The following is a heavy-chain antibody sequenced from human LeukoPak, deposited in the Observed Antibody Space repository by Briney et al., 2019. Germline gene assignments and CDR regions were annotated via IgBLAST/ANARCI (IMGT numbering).Heavy chain of an antibody. J-gene: IGHJ4*02. Sequence: GGSLRLSCAASGFTLSSYAMSWIRQAPGKGLEWVSYISSSGSTIYYADSVKGRFTISRDNAKNSLYLQMNSLRAEDTAVYYCARESWSGSYVDYWGQGTLVTVSS. D-gene: IGHD1-26*01. V-gene: IGHV3-11*04. CDR2: ISSSGSTI. CDR1: GFTLSSYA. CDR3: ARESWSGSYVDY.